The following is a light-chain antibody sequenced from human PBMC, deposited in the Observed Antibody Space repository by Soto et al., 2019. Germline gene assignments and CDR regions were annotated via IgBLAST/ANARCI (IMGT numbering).Light chain of an antibody. V-gene: IGKV3-20*01. CDR2: GAS. CDR1: QSVSSSY. CDR3: LQYCSSPFT. J-gene: IGKJ3*01. Sequence: ESVLTQSPGTLSMSPGERATLSCRASQSVSSSYSAWYQQKPGQAPMLLIYGASSRATGIPDRFSGSGSGTYFTLSISILEPEDFAVYCCLQYCSSPFTFGPGTKVDIK.